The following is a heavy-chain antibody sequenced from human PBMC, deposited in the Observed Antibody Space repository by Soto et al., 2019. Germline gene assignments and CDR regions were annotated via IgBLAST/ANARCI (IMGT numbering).Heavy chain of an antibody. CDR2: ISPTGEQR. J-gene: IGHJ6*02. CDR3: AKRYGSGSYSDFNSYSGMDI. Sequence: GGSLRLSCAASRFTFRNYGMSWVRQGPGKGLEWVSGISPTGEQRFYVDSVKGRFFISRDNSQNTLSLEMSNLRADDTAVYYCAKRYGSGSYSDFNSYSGMDIWGQGTSVTVS. D-gene: IGHD3-10*01. CDR1: RFTFRNYG. V-gene: IGHV3-23*01.